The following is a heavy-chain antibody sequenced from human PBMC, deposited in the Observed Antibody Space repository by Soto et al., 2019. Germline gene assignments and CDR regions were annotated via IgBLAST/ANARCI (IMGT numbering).Heavy chain of an antibody. D-gene: IGHD3-16*02. J-gene: IGHJ4*02. CDR1: GGSFSGYY. CDR3: ARGAGDYVWGSYRYPQFDY. CDR2: INHSGST. Sequence: QVQLQQWGAGLLKPSETLSLTCAVYGGSFSGYYWSWIRQPPGKGLEWIGEINHSGSTNYNPSLKRRVTISVDTSKNQFSLKLSSVTAADTAVYYCARGAGDYVWGSYRYPQFDYWGQGTLVTVSS. V-gene: IGHV4-34*01.